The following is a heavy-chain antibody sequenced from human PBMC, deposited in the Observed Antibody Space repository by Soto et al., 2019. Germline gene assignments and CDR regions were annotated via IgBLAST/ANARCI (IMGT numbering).Heavy chain of an antibody. Sequence: ASVKVSCKASGDPFSTHPIMWVRQAPGQGLGWVGWINPYNGNTNYAQKVKDRVALTTDTSTSTVYMELRSLRSDDSAIYYCAKLGYCGGGSCPYGMPFCGQGTTVTVSS. D-gene: IGHD2-15*01. CDR1: GDPFSTHP. J-gene: IGHJ6*02. V-gene: IGHV1-18*01. CDR2: INPYNGNT. CDR3: AKLGYCGGGSCPYGMPF.